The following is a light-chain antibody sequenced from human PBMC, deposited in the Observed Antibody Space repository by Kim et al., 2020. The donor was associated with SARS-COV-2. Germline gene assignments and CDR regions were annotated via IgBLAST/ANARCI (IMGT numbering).Light chain of an antibody. V-gene: IGKV3-15*01. Sequence: SGSPGERATLSCRASQSVSSNLAWYQQKPGQAPRLLIYGASTRATGIPARFSGSVSGTEFALTISSLQSEDYAVYYCQQYNKWPLTFGGGTKVEI. CDR1: QSVSSN. J-gene: IGKJ4*01. CDR2: GAS. CDR3: QQYNKWPLT.